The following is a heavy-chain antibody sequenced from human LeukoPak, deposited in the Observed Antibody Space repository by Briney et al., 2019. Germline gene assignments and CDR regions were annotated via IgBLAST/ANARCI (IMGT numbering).Heavy chain of an antibody. D-gene: IGHD5-18*01. Sequence: GGSLRLSCAASGFRFSSYGMHWVRQAPGKGLEWLAFIQYDGSNKYYADSVKGRFTISRDNSKNTLYLQMNSLRAEDTAVYYCARDIGGYSYGHYYYYGMDVWGQGTTVTASS. J-gene: IGHJ6*02. CDR2: IQYDGSNK. CDR3: ARDIGGYSYGHYYYYGMDV. CDR1: GFRFSSYG. V-gene: IGHV3-30*02.